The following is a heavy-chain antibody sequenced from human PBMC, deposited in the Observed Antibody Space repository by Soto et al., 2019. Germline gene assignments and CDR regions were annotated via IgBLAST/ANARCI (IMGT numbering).Heavy chain of an antibody. D-gene: IGHD3-10*01. CDR1: GGTFSSYT. CDR2: IIPILGIA. V-gene: IGHV1-69*02. Sequence: GASVKVSCKASGGTFSSYTISWVRQAPGQGLEWMGRIIPILGIANYAQKFQGRVTITADESKNTLYLQMNSLRAEDTAIYYCAPSASPVRKPHFDYWGQGTLVTVSS. J-gene: IGHJ4*02. CDR3: APSASPVRKPHFDY.